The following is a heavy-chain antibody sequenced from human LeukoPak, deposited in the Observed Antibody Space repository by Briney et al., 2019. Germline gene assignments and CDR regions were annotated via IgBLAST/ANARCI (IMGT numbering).Heavy chain of an antibody. Sequence: GGSLRLSCAASGFTFSNAWMSWVRQAPGKGLEWVGRIKSKTDGGTTDYAAPVKGRFTISRDGSKNTLYLQMNSLKTEDTAVYYCARAPHSYGYGGMDVWGKGTTVTVSS. CDR1: GFTFSNAW. V-gene: IGHV3-15*01. CDR3: ARAPHSYGYGGMDV. D-gene: IGHD5-18*01. CDR2: IKSKTDGGTT. J-gene: IGHJ6*04.